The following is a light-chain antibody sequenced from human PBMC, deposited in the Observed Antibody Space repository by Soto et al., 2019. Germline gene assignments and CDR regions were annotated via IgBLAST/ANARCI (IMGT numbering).Light chain of an antibody. Sequence: SALTRARSVSGSPGQAVTIPCTGTSSDVGGYNYISWYQQHPGKAPKLVIYDVSKRPSGVPDRFSGSKSGNTASLTISGLQGEDEADYYCSSYTARSTFVFGTGNKVKVL. CDR3: SSYTARSTFV. V-gene: IGLV2-11*01. J-gene: IGLJ1*01. CDR1: SSDVGGYNY. CDR2: DVS.